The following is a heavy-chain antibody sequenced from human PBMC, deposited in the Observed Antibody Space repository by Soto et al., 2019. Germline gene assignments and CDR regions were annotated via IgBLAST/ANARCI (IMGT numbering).Heavy chain of an antibody. V-gene: IGHV4-34*01. CDR3: ARAGVAATHFDY. D-gene: IGHD2-15*01. Sequence: QVQLQQWGAGLLKPSETLSLTCAVYGGSFSGYYWSWIRQPPGKGLEWIGEINHSGSTNYNPSLRRRATISVDTSKNQFSLKLSSVTAADTAVYYCARAGVAATHFDYWGQGTLVTVSS. CDR2: INHSGST. CDR1: GGSFSGYY. J-gene: IGHJ4*02.